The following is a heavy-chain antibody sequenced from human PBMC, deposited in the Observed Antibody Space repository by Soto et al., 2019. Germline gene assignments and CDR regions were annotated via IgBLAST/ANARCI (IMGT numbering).Heavy chain of an antibody. CDR2: ISSSSENI. D-gene: IGHD2-21*02. CDR1: GFSFRDHS. J-gene: IGHJ4*01. Sequence: GSLRLSCVGSGFSFRDHSMNWVRQPPGKGLQWISYISSSSENIYYADSVKGRFTVSRDNAKNTLFLQMNSLRDDDSAIYYCARLPKGSVVTGWGQGSLVTVSS. V-gene: IGHV3-48*02. CDR3: ARLPKGSVVTG.